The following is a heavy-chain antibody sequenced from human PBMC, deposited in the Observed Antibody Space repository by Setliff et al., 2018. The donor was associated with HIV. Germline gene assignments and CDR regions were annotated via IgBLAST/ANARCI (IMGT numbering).Heavy chain of an antibody. CDR3: ARGAGWSAPSDY. Sequence: ASVKVSCKASGYTFISYGISWVRQAPGQGLEWMGWISPYNGDTNYAQKFQGRVTMTRDTSIATAYMELSSLRSDDTAVYFCARGAGWSAPSDYWGQGTLVTVSS. CDR2: ISPYNGDT. D-gene: IGHD3-3*01. J-gene: IGHJ4*02. V-gene: IGHV1-18*01. CDR1: GYTFISYG.